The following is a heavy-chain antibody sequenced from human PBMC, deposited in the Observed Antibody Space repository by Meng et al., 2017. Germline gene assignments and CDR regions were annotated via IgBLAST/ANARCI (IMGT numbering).Heavy chain of an antibody. V-gene: IGHV4-39*07. J-gene: IGHJ4*02. Sequence: SETLSLTCTVSGGSISSSSYYWGWIRQPPGKGLEWIGSIYYSGSTYYNPSLKSRVTISVDTSKNQFSLKLNSVTAADTAVYYCARDLSTAATYYFDYWGQGTLVTVSS. CDR3: ARDLSTAATYYFDY. CDR1: GGSISSSSYY. D-gene: IGHD2-15*01. CDR2: IYYSGST.